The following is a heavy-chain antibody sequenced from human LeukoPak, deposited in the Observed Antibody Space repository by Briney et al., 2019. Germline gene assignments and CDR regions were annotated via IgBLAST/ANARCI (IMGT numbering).Heavy chain of an antibody. D-gene: IGHD6-13*01. CDR3: ASAGQGNFDY. CDR1: GGSISSGGYY. J-gene: IGHJ4*02. CDR2: IYYSGST. V-gene: IGHV4-31*03. Sequence: PSQTLSLTCTVSGGSISSGGYYWSWLRQHPGTGLEWIGYIYYSGSTYYNPSLKSRVTISVYTSKNQFALKLSALTAADTAVYYCASAGQGNFDYWGQGTLVTVSS.